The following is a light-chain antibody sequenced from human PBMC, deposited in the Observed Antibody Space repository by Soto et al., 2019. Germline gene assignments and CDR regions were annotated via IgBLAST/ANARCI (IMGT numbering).Light chain of an antibody. CDR2: GAS. CDR3: QQYGTLIT. V-gene: IGKV3-20*01. Sequence: EIVLTQSPGTLSLSPGERAPLSCRASQSVSSSYLAWYQQKPGQAPRLLIYGASSRATGIPDRFSGSGSGTYFPLTVSRLEPEDSAVDDCQQYGTLITFGQGTRLENK. CDR1: QSVSSSY. J-gene: IGKJ5*01.